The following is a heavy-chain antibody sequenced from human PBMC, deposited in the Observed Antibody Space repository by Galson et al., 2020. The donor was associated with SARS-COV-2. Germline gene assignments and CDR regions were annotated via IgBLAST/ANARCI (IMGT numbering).Heavy chain of an antibody. J-gene: IGHJ4*02. CDR2: ISYDGSNK. D-gene: IGHD3-22*01. V-gene: IGHV3-30*04. CDR1: GFTFSSYA. Sequence: QLGESLKISCAASGFTFSSYAMHWVRQAPGKGLEWVAVISYDGSNKYYADSVKGRFTISRDNSKNTLYLQMNSLRAEDTAVYYCARDSGGWSLLWGQGTLVTVSS. CDR3: ARDSGGWSLL.